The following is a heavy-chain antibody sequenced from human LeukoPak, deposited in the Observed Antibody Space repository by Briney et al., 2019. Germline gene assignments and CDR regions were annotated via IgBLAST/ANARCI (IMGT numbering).Heavy chain of an antibody. CDR1: GGTFSSYA. V-gene: IGHV1-69*04. D-gene: IGHD3-22*01. CDR3: ARDYRYYYASSGTGYFDY. CDR2: IIPILGIA. Sequence: SVKVSCKASGGTFSSYAISWVRQAPGQGLEWMGRIIPILGIANYAQKFQGRVTITPDKSTSTGYLELRSLRYADTAVYSCARDYRYYYASSGTGYFDYWGQGTLVTVSS. J-gene: IGHJ4*02.